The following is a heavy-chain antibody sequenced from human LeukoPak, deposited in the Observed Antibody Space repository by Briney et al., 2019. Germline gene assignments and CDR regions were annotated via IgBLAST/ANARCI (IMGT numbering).Heavy chain of an antibody. Sequence: GGSLKLSCVASGFNFSDSTIHRVRQASGKGLEWVARIRSKANNYATVYAASVKGRFTISRDDSKNTAYLQMNSLKTEDTALYYCTRSGGFCSGINCYYFYHYKDVWGKGTTITVSS. D-gene: IGHD2-2*01. J-gene: IGHJ6*03. CDR2: IRSKANNYAT. CDR1: GFNFSDST. CDR3: TRSGGFCSGINCYYFYHYKDV. V-gene: IGHV3-73*01.